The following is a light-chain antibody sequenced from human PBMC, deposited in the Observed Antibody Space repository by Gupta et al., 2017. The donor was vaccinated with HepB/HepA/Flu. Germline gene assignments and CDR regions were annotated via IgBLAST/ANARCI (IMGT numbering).Light chain of an antibody. CDR1: SSDVGGYNY. CDR2: DVS. CDR3: SSYTSSSTLYV. Sequence: QSALTPPASESGSPGQSIPISCTGISSDVGGYNYVSWYQQHPGKAPKLMTYDVSNRPYGVSNRFSGSKSGITASLTISGLQAEDEADYYCSSYTSSSTLYVFGTGTKVTVL. J-gene: IGLJ1*01. V-gene: IGLV2-14*01.